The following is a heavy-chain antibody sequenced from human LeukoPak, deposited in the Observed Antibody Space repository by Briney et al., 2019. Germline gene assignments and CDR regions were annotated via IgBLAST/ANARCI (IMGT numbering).Heavy chain of an antibody. J-gene: IGHJ6*02. CDR1: GFTFSSYG. V-gene: IGHV3-30*18. D-gene: IGHD2-21*02. CDR3: AKDHERAYCGGDCDYGMDV. Sequence: GGSLRLSCAASGFTFSSYGMHWVRQAPGKGLEWVAVISYDGSNKYYADSVKGRFTISRDNSKNTLYLQMNSLRAEDTAVYYCAKDHERAYCGGDCDYGMDVWGQGTTVTVSS. CDR2: ISYDGSNK.